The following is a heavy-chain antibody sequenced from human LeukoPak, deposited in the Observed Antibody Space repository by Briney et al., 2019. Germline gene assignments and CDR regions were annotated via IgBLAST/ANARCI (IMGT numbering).Heavy chain of an antibody. V-gene: IGHV3-53*01. D-gene: IGHD5-18*01. CDR1: GFTVSSNY. Sequence: GGSLRLSCAASGFTVSSNYMSWVRQAPGKGLEWVSVIYSGGSTYYADSVKGRFTISRDNSKNTLYLQMNSLRAEDTAVYYCAKEETAMVLYNWFDPWGQGTLVTVSS. CDR3: AKEETAMVLYNWFDP. CDR2: IYSGGST. J-gene: IGHJ5*02.